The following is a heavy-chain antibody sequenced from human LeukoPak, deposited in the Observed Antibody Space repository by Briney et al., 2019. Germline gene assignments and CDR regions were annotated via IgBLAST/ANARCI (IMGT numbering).Heavy chain of an antibody. V-gene: IGHV4-39*01. J-gene: IGHJ4*02. D-gene: IGHD6-19*01. CDR2: IYYSGST. Sequence: SETLSLTCTVSGGSISSSSYYWGLIRQPPGKGLEWIGSIYYSGSTYYNPSLKSRVTISVDTSKNQFSLKLSSVTAADTAVYYCARRGQWLIIDYWGQGTLVTVSS. CDR1: GGSISSSSYY. CDR3: ARRGQWLIIDY.